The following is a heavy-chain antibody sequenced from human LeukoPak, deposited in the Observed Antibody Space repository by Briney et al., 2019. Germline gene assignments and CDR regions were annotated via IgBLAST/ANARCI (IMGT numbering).Heavy chain of an antibody. D-gene: IGHD1-26*01. CDR2: IWYDGSNK. CDR3: ARGFLLWEPYFDY. V-gene: IGHV3-33*01. J-gene: IGHJ4*02. Sequence: GGSLRLYCAASGFTFSSYGMHWVRQAPGKGLEWVAVIWYDGSNKYYADSVKGRFTISRDNSKNTLYLQMNSLRAEDTAVYYCARGFLLWEPYFDYWGQGTLVTVSS. CDR1: GFTFSSYG.